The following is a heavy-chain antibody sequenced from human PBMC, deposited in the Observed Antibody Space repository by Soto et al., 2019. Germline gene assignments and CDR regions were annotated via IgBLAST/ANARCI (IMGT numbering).Heavy chain of an antibody. CDR1: YHSSPNYK. CDR3: VRQGFGRLHGLVDV. Sequence: SDTLSLTCTLRYHSSPNYKWSWMVQPPGRRLEWIGYIDSNGGTSYNPSLQSRVTISIDTSTKQFFLKLSSVTAADTAVYYCVRQGFGRLHGLVDVWGQGTTVT. J-gene: IGHJ6*02. CDR2: IDSNGGT. D-gene: IGHD3-10*01. V-gene: IGHV4-59*08.